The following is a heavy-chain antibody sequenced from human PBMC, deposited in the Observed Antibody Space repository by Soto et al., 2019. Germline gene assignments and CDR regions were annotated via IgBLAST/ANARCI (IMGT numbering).Heavy chain of an antibody. Sequence: PSETLSLTCTVSGGSISSSSYYWGWIRQPPGKGLEWIGSIYYSGSTYYNPSLKSRVTIYVDTSKNQFSLKLSSVTAADTAVYYCARHREAADKGPRGNMDVWGQGTKVTVYS. D-gene: IGHD6-13*01. V-gene: IGHV4-39*01. CDR1: GGSISSSSYY. J-gene: IGHJ6*01. CDR3: ARHREAADKGPRGNMDV. CDR2: IYYSGST.